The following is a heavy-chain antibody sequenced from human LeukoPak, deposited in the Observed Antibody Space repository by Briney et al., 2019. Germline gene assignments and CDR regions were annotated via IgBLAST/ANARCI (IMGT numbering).Heavy chain of an antibody. CDR3: ARVLPLQYFDWLLSGPFDY. V-gene: IGHV4-59*12. J-gene: IGHJ4*02. CDR1: GGSISSYY. D-gene: IGHD3-9*01. Sequence: SETLSLTCTVSGGSISSYYWSWIRQPPGKGLEWIGNIYYSGSTNYNPSLKSRVTISVDTSKNQFSLKLSSVTAADTAVYYCARVLPLQYFDWLLSGPFDYWGQGTLVTVSS. CDR2: IYYSGST.